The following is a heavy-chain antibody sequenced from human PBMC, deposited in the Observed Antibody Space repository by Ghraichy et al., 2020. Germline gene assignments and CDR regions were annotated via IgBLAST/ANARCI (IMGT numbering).Heavy chain of an antibody. CDR2: MNPHSGNT. CDR1: GYTFTSYD. V-gene: IGHV1-8*01. J-gene: IGHJ4*02. D-gene: IGHD5-12*01. Sequence: ASVKVSCKASGYTFTSYDINWVRQATGQGLEWMGWMNPHSGNTGYAQTFQGRVTMTRNTSISTAYMELSSLRSEDTAVYYCARGLRGYSYTYIFAGGDWGQGTLVTVSS. CDR3: ARGLRGYSYTYIFAGGD.